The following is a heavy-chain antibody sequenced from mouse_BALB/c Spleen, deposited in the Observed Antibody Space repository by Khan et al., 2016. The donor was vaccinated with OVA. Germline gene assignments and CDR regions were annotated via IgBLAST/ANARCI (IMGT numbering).Heavy chain of an antibody. J-gene: IGHJ3*01. Sequence: VQLQQSGPELVKPGASVKVSCKASGYAFTSYSMYWVNQSHGKSLEWIGYIDPYNGGTSYNQKFKGKVTLTVDKSSTTAYMHLNSLTSEDSADYYCIGGVYGGFAYWGQGTLVTVSA. D-gene: IGHD1-1*01. CDR3: IGGVYGGFAY. CDR2: IDPYNGGT. CDR1: GYAFTSYS. V-gene: IGHV1S135*01.